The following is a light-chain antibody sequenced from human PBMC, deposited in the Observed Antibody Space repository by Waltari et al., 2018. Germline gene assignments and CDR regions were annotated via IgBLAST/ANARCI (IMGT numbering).Light chain of an antibody. J-gene: IGKJ1*01. CDR1: QSVGRP. V-gene: IGKV3-20*01. CDR3: QHYVRLPAT. CDR2: AAS. Sequence: EIVLTQSPGTLSLSPGDRATLSCRASQSVGRPLAGYQLKPGQAPRLLIYAASTRATGIPDRFSGSGSGTDFSLTISRLEPEDFAVYFCQHYVRLPATFGQGTRVEIK.